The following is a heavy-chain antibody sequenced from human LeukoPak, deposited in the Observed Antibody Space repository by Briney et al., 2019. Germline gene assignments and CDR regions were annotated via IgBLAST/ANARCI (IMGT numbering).Heavy chain of an antibody. D-gene: IGHD6-19*01. CDR3: ARGYSSGWYWNPYYYYYYMDV. J-gene: IGHJ6*03. CDR2: MNHRGST. V-gene: IGHV4-34*01. CDR1: GGSFSGYY. Sequence: PSETLSLTCAVDGGSFSGYYWSWIRQPPGKGLEWIGEMNHRGSTNYNPSLKSRVTISVDTSKNQFSLKLSSVTAADTAVYYCARGYSSGWYWNPYYYYYYMDVWGKGTTVTVSS.